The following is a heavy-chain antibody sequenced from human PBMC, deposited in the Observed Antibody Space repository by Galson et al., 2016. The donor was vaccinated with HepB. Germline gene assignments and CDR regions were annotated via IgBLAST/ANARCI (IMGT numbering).Heavy chain of an antibody. D-gene: IGHD3-3*01. Sequence: SETLSLTCAVYGGSFSGHSWTWIRQPPGKGLEWIGEIHDSGSTSYNPSLKSRVTISLHTPRSQSSLNLNSVTAADTAVYFCTRVKRPPRSSYYAYNWFDPWGQGTLVTVSS. CDR2: IHDSGST. CDR3: TRVKRPPRSSYYAYNWFDP. CDR1: GGSFSGHS. V-gene: IGHV4-34*01. J-gene: IGHJ5*02.